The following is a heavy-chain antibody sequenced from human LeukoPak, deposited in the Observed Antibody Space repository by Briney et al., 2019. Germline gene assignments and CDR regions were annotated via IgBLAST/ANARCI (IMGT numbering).Heavy chain of an antibody. J-gene: IGHJ4*02. CDR2: IYYSGST. CDR3: ARHGSYCFDS. Sequence: SETLSLTCTVSGGSIISSSYYWGWIRQPPGTELEWIGSIYYSGSTYYNPSLKSRVTISVDTSKNQLSLRLNSVTAADMAVYYCARHGSYCFDSWGQGTLVTVSS. V-gene: IGHV4-39*01. D-gene: IGHD3-10*01. CDR1: GGSIISSSYY.